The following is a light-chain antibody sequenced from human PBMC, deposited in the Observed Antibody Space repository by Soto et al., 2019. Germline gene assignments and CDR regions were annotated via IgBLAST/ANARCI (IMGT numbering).Light chain of an antibody. Sequence: ESELTQSPGTLSLSPGERVTLSCSASQSVSSTYLAWYQQRPGQAPRLLIYSSSSRASGIPDRFSGSGSATDFTLTISRLEPEDFAVYYCQQYGSSHPLTFGGGTKVDIK. CDR2: SSS. CDR3: QQYGSSHPLT. V-gene: IGKV3-20*01. CDR1: QSVSSTY. J-gene: IGKJ4*02.